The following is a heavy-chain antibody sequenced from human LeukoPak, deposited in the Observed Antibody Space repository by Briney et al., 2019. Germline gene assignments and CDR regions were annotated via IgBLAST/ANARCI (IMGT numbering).Heavy chain of an antibody. Sequence: GGSLRLSCAASGFTFSSYAMSWVRQAPGEGLEWVSAISGSGGSTYYADSVKGRFTISRDNSRNTLYLQMNSLRAEDTAVYYCAKDPVYCSGGSCYSDPYYFDYWGQGTLVTVSS. CDR3: AKDPVYCSGGSCYSDPYYFDY. D-gene: IGHD2-15*01. J-gene: IGHJ4*02. CDR1: GFTFSSYA. CDR2: ISGSGGST. V-gene: IGHV3-23*01.